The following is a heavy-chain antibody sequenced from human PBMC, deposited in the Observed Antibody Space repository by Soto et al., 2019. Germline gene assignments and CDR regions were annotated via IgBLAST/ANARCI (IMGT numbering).Heavy chain of an antibody. D-gene: IGHD6-19*01. CDR3: ARGTNRGSSGWYYS. V-gene: IGHV1-2*02. Sequence: ASVKVSCKASGYTFTGYYMHWVRQAPGQGLEWMGWINPNSGGTNYAQKFQGRVTLTRDTSISTAYMELSRLRSDDTAVYYCARGTNRGSSGWYYSWGQGTLVTVSS. CDR1: GYTFTGYY. J-gene: IGHJ4*02. CDR2: INPNSGGT.